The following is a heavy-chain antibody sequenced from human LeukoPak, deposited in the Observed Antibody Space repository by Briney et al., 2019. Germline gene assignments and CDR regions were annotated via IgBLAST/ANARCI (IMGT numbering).Heavy chain of an antibody. D-gene: IGHD6-13*01. CDR1: VYTFTNYG. CDR2: ISAYNGNT. J-gene: IGHJ3*02. V-gene: IGHV1-18*01. Sequence: ASVKVSCKTSVYTFTNYGISRVRQAPRLGLEWMGWISAYNGNTNYTQKVQGRVTMTTDTSTSTAYMELRSLRFDDTAVYYCARDQSVRLLQTSSTYFKHVFAIWGQGSMVTVSS. CDR3: ARDQSVRLLQTSSTYFKHVFAI.